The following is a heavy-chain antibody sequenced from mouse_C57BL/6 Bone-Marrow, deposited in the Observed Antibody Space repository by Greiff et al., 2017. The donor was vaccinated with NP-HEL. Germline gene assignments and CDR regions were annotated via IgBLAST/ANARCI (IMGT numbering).Heavy chain of an antibody. J-gene: IGHJ1*03. CDR2: IYPRSGNT. CDR1: GCTFTSYG. D-gene: IGHD2-5*01. Sequence: LQESGAELARPGASVKLSCKASGCTFTSYGISWVKQRTGQGLEWIGEIYPRSGNTYYNEKFKGKATLTADKSSSTAYMELRSLTSEDSAVYFCANYSNYWYFDVWGTGTTVTVSS. V-gene: IGHV1-81*01. CDR3: ANYSNYWYFDV.